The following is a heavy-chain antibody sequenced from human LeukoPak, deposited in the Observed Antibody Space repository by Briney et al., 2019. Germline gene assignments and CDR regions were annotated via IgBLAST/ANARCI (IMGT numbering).Heavy chain of an antibody. CDR3: ATMPPLLLWFGELFGYYYYGMDV. CDR2: FDPEDGET. Sequence: ASVKVSCKVSGYTLTELSMHWVRQAPGKGLEWMGGFDPEDGETIYAQKFQGRVTMTEDTSTDTAYMELSSLRSEDTAEYYCATMPPLLLWFGELFGYYYYGMDVWGQGTTVTVSS. V-gene: IGHV1-24*01. D-gene: IGHD3-10*01. J-gene: IGHJ6*02. CDR1: GYTLTELS.